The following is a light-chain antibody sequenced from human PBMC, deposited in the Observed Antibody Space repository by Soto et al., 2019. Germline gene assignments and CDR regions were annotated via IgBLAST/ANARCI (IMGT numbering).Light chain of an antibody. J-gene: IGLJ2*01. CDR3: CSYAGSSTFKV. CDR2: EVS. V-gene: IGLV2-23*02. Sequence: QSALTQPASVSGSPGQSITISCTGTSSDVGSYNLVSWYQQHPGKAPKLMIYEVSKRPSGVSNRFSGSKSGNTASLTISGLQADDEADYYCCSYAGSSTFKVFGGGTKLTVL. CDR1: SSDVGSYNL.